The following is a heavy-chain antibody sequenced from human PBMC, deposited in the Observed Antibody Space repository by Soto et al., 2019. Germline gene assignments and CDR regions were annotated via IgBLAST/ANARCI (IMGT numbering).Heavy chain of an antibody. J-gene: IGHJ6*03. CDR1: GGSFSGYY. CDR3: ARVRGYCSGGSCYGSLHYYYMDV. Sequence: PSETLSLTCAVYGGSFSGYYWSWIRQPPGKGLEWIGEINHSGSTNYNPSLKSRVTISVDTSKNQFSLKLSSVTAADTAVYYCARVRGYCSGGSCYGSLHYYYMDVWGKGTTVTVSS. D-gene: IGHD2-15*01. CDR2: INHSGST. V-gene: IGHV4-34*01.